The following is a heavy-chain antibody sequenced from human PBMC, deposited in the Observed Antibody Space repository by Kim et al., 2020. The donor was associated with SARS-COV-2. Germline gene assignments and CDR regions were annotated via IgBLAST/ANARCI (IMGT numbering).Heavy chain of an antibody. CDR3: AREDYKLGSFDY. CDR1: GFTFSSYG. J-gene: IGHJ4*02. V-gene: IGHV3-33*05. CDR2: ISYDGSNK. Sequence: GGSLRLSCAASGFTFSSYGMHWVRQAPGKGLEWVAVISYDGSNKYYADSVKGRFTISRDNSKNTLYLQMNSLRAEDTAVYYCAREDYKLGSFDYWGQGTLVTVSS. D-gene: IGHD7-27*01.